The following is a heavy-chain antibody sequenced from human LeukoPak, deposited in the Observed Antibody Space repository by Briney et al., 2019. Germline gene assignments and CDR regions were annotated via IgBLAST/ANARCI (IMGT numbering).Heavy chain of an antibody. CDR2: IYPGDSDT. CDR1: GYRLTSYW. J-gene: IGHJ5*01. D-gene: IGHD2-8*01. CDR3: ATRGVYATSPFDS. V-gene: IGHV5-51*01. Sequence: GESLKISCQGAGYRLTSYWIGWLRQMPGKGLEWMGVIYPGDSDTRYSPSFEGQVTISADKSISTAYLLWSTLKASDTAMYYCATRGVYATSPFDSWGQGTLVTVSS.